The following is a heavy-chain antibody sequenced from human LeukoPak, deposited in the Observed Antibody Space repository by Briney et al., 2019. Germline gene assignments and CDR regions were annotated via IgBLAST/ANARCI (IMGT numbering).Heavy chain of an antibody. J-gene: IGHJ4*02. V-gene: IGHV3-23*01. CDR2: ISGSGGNT. Sequence: PGGSLRLSCAASGLTFSSYYMSWVRQPPGKGLEWVSDISGSGGNTHYADSVKGRATIPRNSDKNSLYLQMNSQIADNTVVYYGVRVGTKVTYYIDYWGKGTLVTVSS. D-gene: IGHD5-12*01. CDR3: VRVGTKVTYYIDY. CDR1: GLTFSSYY.